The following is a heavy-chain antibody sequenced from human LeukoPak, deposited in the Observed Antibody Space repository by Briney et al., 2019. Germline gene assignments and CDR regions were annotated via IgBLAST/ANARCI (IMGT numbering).Heavy chain of an antibody. CDR3: ARDGQAYCGGDCYSDNWFDP. J-gene: IGHJ5*02. V-gene: IGHV3-30-3*01. D-gene: IGHD2-21*02. Sequence: GGSLRLSCAASGFTFSSYAMHWVRQAPGKGLEWVAVISYDGSNKYYADSVKGRFTISRDNAKNSLYLQMNSLRAEDTAVYYCARDGQAYCGGDCYSDNWFDPWGQGTLVTVSS. CDR1: GFTFSSYA. CDR2: ISYDGSNK.